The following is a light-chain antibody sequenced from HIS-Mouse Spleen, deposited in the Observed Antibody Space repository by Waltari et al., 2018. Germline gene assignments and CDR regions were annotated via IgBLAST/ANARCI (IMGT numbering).Light chain of an antibody. J-gene: IGLJ2*01. CDR2: DVS. Sequence: QSALTQPASVSGSPGQSIPISCTGTSSDVGGYHSVSWYQQHPGQAPKLMIYDVSNRPSGVSNRFSGSKSGNTASLTISGLQAEDEADYYCSSYTSSSFNVVFGGGTKLTVL. V-gene: IGLV2-14*03. CDR1: SSDVGGYHS. CDR3: SSYTSSSFNVV.